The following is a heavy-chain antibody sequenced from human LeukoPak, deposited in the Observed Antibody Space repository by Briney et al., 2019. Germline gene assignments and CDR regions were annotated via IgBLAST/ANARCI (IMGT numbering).Heavy chain of an antibody. CDR1: GLTFSSHE. Sequence: GGSLRLSCAASGLTFSSHEMNWVRQAPGKGLEWVSGISGSGGSTYYADSVKGRFTISRDNSKNTLYLQMNSLRAEDTAVYYCAKTRSRKSNSPFDYWGQGTLVTVSS. J-gene: IGHJ4*02. CDR2: ISGSGGST. CDR3: AKTRSRKSNSPFDY. D-gene: IGHD4-23*01. V-gene: IGHV3-23*01.